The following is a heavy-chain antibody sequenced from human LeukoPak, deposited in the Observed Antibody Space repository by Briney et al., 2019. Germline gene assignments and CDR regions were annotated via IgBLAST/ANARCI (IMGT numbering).Heavy chain of an antibody. Sequence: SETLSLTCTVSAVSISNRTSYWSWIRQHPGKGLEWIGYIYDSRTTYYNPSLKSRVSISVDTSKNQFSLKVSSVSAADTAVYYCARGGYDILTGYMDVWGQGTTVTVSS. CDR1: AVSISNRTSY. D-gene: IGHD3-9*01. CDR2: IYDSRTT. CDR3: ARGGYDILTGYMDV. J-gene: IGHJ6*02. V-gene: IGHV4-31*03.